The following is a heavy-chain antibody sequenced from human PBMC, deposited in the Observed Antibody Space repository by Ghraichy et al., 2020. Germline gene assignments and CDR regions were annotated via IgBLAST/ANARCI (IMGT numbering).Heavy chain of an antibody. CDR1: GFTFSSYS. V-gene: IGHV3-48*02. D-gene: IGHD4-17*01. Sequence: LSLTCAASGFTFSSYSMNWVRQAPGKGLEWVSYISSSSTIYYADSVKGRFTISRDNAKNSLYLQMNSLRDEDTAVYYCARSQGYGDYVFGYWGQGTLVTVSS. J-gene: IGHJ4*02. CDR3: ARSQGYGDYVFGY. CDR2: ISSSSTI.